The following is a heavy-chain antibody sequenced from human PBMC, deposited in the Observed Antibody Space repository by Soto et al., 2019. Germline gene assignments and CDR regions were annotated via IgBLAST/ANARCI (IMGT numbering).Heavy chain of an antibody. V-gene: IGHV4-39*01. CDR3: ARHWGRGAAGTCYN. J-gene: IGHJ1*01. CDR1: CCSINSSNYY. Sequence: SETLSLTFTFPCCSINSSNYYWGLIRQPPGKGLEWIGSIYYSGSTYYNPSLKSRVTISVDTSKNQFSLKLSSVTAADTAVYYCARHWGRGAAGTCYNWGQGTLVTVSS. CDR2: IYYSGST. D-gene: IGHD6-13*01.